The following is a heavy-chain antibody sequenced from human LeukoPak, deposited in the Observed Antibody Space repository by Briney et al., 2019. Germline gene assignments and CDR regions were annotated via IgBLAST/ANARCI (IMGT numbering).Heavy chain of an antibody. D-gene: IGHD2-15*01. CDR2: IYYSGST. CDR1: GGSISSSSYY. V-gene: IGHV4-39*01. Sequence: SETLSLTCTVSGGSISSSSYYWGWIRQPPGKGLEWFVSIYYSGSTYYNPSLKSRVTISVDPSKNQFSLKLSSVTAADTAVYCCARQGIVVVVADTLCWFDPWGQGTLVSVSS. CDR3: ARQGIVVVVADTLCWFDP. J-gene: IGHJ5*02.